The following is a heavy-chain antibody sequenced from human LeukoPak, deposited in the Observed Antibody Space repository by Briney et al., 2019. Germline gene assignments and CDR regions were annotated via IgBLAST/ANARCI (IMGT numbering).Heavy chain of an antibody. Sequence: ASVRVSCKASGYTFTDYYMHWVRQAPGQGPEWMGWINPNSGGTKYAQKFQGRVTMTRDTSISTAYMELSRLRSDDTAVYYCARDPRRDYHYPDYMDVWGKGTTVTVSS. D-gene: IGHD3-16*01. V-gene: IGHV1-2*02. CDR2: INPNSGGT. CDR3: ARDPRRDYHYPDYMDV. J-gene: IGHJ6*03. CDR1: GYTFTDYY.